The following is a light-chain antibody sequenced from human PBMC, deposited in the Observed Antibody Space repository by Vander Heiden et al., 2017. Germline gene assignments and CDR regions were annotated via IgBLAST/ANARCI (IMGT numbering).Light chain of an antibody. Sequence: SYVLTQPPSVSVAPGKTARITCGGNNLGSKSVHWYQQKPGQAPVLVIYYDSDRPPGIPERFSVSNSGNTATLTISRVEAGDEADYYCQVWDSSSDHVVFGGGTKLTVL. CDR2: YDS. CDR1: NLGSKS. V-gene: IGLV3-21*04. CDR3: QVWDSSSDHVV. J-gene: IGLJ2*01.